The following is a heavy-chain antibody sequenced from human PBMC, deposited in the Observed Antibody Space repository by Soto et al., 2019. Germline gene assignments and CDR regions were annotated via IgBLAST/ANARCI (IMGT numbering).Heavy chain of an antibody. CDR1: GYTFTSYD. CDR3: ARGLTRDGAFDI. J-gene: IGHJ3*02. CDR2: MNPNSGNT. V-gene: IGHV1-8*02. D-gene: IGHD7-27*01. Sequence: ASVKVSCKASGYTFTSYDINWVRQATGQGLEWMGWMNPNSGNTGYAQKFQGRVTMTRNTSISTAYMELSSLRSEDTAVYYCARGLTRDGAFDIWGQGTMVTVSS.